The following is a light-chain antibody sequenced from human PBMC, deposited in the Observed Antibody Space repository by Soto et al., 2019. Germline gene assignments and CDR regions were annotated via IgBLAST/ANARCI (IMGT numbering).Light chain of an antibody. V-gene: IGKV3-20*01. J-gene: IGKJ1*01. CDR1: QSVSSNY. Sequence: ELVLTQSPGTLSLSPGERATLSCRASQSVSSNYLAWYQQKPGQAPRLLIYGASSRATGIPDRFSGSGSGTDFTLTISRLEPEDFAVYYCQQYNNWPQTFGQGTKVDI. CDR3: QQYNNWPQT. CDR2: GAS.